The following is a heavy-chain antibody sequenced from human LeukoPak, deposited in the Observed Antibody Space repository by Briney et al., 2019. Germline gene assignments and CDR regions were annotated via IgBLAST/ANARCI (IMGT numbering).Heavy chain of an antibody. Sequence: GGSLRLSCAASGFTFSSYAMHWVRQAPGKGLEWVAVISYDGSNKYYADFVKGRFTISRDNSKNTLYLQMNSLRAEDTAVYYCARDRIAAAGIFDYWGQGTLVTVSS. CDR1: GFTFSSYA. D-gene: IGHD6-13*01. V-gene: IGHV3-30-3*01. J-gene: IGHJ4*02. CDR3: ARDRIAAAGIFDY. CDR2: ISYDGSNK.